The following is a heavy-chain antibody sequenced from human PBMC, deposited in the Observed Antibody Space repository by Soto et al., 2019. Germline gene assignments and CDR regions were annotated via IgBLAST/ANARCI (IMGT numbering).Heavy chain of an antibody. CDR3: ARVTTGTTYYYGMDV. CDR1: GGTFSSYA. V-gene: IGHV1-69*13. Sequence: SVKVSCKASGGTFSSYATSWVRQAPGQGLEWMGGIIPIFGTANYAQKFQGRVTITADESTSTAYMELSSLRSGDTAVYYCARVTTGTTYYYGMDVWGQGTTVTVSS. J-gene: IGHJ6*02. D-gene: IGHD1-1*01. CDR2: IIPIFGTA.